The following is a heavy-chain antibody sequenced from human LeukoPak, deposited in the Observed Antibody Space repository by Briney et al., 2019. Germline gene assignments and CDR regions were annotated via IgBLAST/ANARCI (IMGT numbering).Heavy chain of an antibody. CDR3: AKDASYSSGWDLFDY. D-gene: IGHD6-19*01. CDR1: GFTCSSYA. V-gene: IGHV3-23*01. J-gene: IGHJ4*02. Sequence: PGGSLRCSCAASGFTCSSYAMSWLPQAPGKELEGVSAISGSGGSTYYADSVKGRFTISRDNSKNTLYLQMNSLRAEDTAVYYCAKDASYSSGWDLFDYWGQGTLVTVSS. CDR2: ISGSGGST.